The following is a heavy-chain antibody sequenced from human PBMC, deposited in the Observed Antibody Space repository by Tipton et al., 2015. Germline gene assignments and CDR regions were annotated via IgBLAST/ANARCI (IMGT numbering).Heavy chain of an antibody. CDR3: ARHGAGATIIDY. Sequence: GLVKPSEILSLTCNVSGGSVTSGNYYWSWIRQPPGKGLEWIGSIYYSGSTYYNPSLKSRVTISVDTSKNQFSLRLNSVTAADTAVYYCARHGAGATIIDYWGQGSLVTVSS. J-gene: IGHJ4*02. D-gene: IGHD5-12*01. V-gene: IGHV4-39*01. CDR1: GGSVTSGNYY. CDR2: IYYSGST.